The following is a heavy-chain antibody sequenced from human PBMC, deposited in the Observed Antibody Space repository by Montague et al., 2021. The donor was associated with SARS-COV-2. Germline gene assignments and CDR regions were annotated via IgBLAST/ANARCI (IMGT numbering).Heavy chain of an antibody. V-gene: IGHV4-59*08. CDR1: GGSISSYY. Sequence: SETLSLTCTVSGGSISSYYWSWIRQPPGKGLEWIGYIYYSGSTNYNPSLKSRATISVDTFKNQFSLKLSSVTAADTAVYYCARTYYDILTGYYNRGAFDIWGQGTMVTVSS. J-gene: IGHJ3*02. CDR3: ARTYYDILTGYYNRGAFDI. D-gene: IGHD3-9*01. CDR2: IYYSGST.